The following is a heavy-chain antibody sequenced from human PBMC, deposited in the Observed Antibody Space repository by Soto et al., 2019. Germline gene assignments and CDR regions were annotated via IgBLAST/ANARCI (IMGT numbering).Heavy chain of an antibody. CDR3: ARLKRGYSGYATYDY. V-gene: IGHV3-23*01. J-gene: IGHJ4*02. Sequence: EVQLLESGGGLVQPGGSLRLSCAASGFTFSSYAMSWVRQAPGKGLEWVSAISGSGGSTYYADSVKGRFTISRDNSKNTLYLQMNSLRAEDTAVYYCARLKRGYSGYATYDYWGQGTLVTVSS. CDR2: ISGSGGST. CDR1: GFTFSSYA. D-gene: IGHD5-12*01.